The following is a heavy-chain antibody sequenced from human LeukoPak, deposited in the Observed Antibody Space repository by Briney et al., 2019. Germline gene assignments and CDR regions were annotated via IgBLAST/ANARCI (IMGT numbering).Heavy chain of an antibody. CDR2: INGDGSST. Sequence: GGSLRLSCAASGFTFSSYWMHWVRHGPGKGLLWVSRINGDGSSTSYADSVKGRFIISRDNSKNTLYLQMNSLRAEDTAVYYCARYCSGGTCYVGLIWGQGTLVAVSS. J-gene: IGHJ4*02. CDR1: GFTFSSYW. CDR3: ARYCSGGTCYVGLI. V-gene: IGHV3-74*01. D-gene: IGHD2-15*01.